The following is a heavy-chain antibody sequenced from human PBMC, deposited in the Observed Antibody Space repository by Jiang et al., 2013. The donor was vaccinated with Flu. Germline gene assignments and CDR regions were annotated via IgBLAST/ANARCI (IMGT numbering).Heavy chain of an antibody. J-gene: IGHJ5*02. Sequence: EWVGWMSPNSGNTGYAQKFQGRVTLTRDTYMSTAYMELGSLSSEDTAVYYCARDSGLNSGWFDPWGQGTLVTVSS. CDR3: ARDSGLNSGWFDP. CDR2: MSPNSGNT. D-gene: IGHD3-10*01. V-gene: IGHV1-8*01.